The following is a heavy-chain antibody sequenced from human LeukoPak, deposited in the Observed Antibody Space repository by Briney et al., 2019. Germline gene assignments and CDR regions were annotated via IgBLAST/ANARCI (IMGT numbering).Heavy chain of an antibody. CDR1: GFTFSSYG. CDR3: ARRERAVAGTGSWFDP. D-gene: IGHD6-19*01. V-gene: IGHV3-33*08. J-gene: IGHJ5*02. CDR2: IWYDGSNK. Sequence: GGSLRLSCAASGFTFSSYGMHWVRQAPGKGLEWVAVIWYDGSNKYYADSVKGRFTISRDNSKNTLYLQMNSLRAEDTAVYYCARRERAVAGTGSWFDPWGQGTLVTVSS.